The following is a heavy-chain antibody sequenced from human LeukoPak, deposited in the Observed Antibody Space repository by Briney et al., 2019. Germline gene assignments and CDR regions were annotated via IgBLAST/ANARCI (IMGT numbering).Heavy chain of an antibody. J-gene: IGHJ5*02. CDR1: GYTFTSYD. D-gene: IGHD6-13*01. Sequence: ASVKVSCKASGYTFTSYDINWVRQATGQGLEWMGWMNPNSGNTGYAQKFQGRVTMPRNTSISTAYMELSSLRSEDTAVYYCARSYSSSSSPYNWFDPWGQGTLVTVCS. V-gene: IGHV1-8*01. CDR2: MNPNSGNT. CDR3: ARSYSSSSSPYNWFDP.